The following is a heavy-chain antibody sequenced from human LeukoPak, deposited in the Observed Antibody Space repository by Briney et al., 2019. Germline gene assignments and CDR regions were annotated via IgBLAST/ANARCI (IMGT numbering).Heavy chain of an antibody. CDR1: NGSINFVSYY. Sequence: SETLSLTCTVSNGSINFVSYYWSWIRQPPGKGLEWLGYIHYTGNTIYNPSLKSRVTISMDTAKNQFSLKVSSVTAADTAVYYCARDGAGMTGTGLDYWGQGILAAVSS. D-gene: IGHD3-9*01. CDR2: IHYTGNT. V-gene: IGHV4-61*01. J-gene: IGHJ4*02. CDR3: ARDGAGMTGTGLDY.